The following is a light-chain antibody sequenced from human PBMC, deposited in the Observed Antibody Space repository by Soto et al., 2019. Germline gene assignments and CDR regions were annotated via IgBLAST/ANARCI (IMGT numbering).Light chain of an antibody. CDR1: QYINTR. Sequence: ESVLTQSPATLSSFHGDRVTLSCRASQYINTRLAWYQHRPGQAPRLLIYQTSIRAAGIPARFSASGSGTDFTLTISDVQPEDFALYYCHQRQSWPRTFGQGTKVDI. J-gene: IGKJ1*01. CDR3: HQRQSWPRT. V-gene: IGKV3-11*01. CDR2: QTS.